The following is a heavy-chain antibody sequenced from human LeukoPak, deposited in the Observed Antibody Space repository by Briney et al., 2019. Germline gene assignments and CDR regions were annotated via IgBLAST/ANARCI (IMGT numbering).Heavy chain of an antibody. J-gene: IGHJ1*01. CDR1: GHTLTELC. D-gene: IGHD3-22*01. V-gene: IGHV1-24*01. CDR2: FYPEDGET. CDR3: ATVSYYYDSSGYQGYFQH. Sequence: ASVKVSCKVSGHTLTELCIHWVRQAPGKGLEWMGGFYPEDGETIYAQRFQGRVTMTEDTSTDTAYMELSSLRSEDAAVYYCATVSYYYDSSGYQGYFQHWGQGTLVTVSS.